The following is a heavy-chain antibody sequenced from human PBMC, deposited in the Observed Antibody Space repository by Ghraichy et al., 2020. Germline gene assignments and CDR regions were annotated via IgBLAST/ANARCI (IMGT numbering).Heavy chain of an antibody. J-gene: IGHJ3*02. CDR2: INYSGST. D-gene: IGHD1-7*01. CDR3: ASYPKIRNYFWVALDI. V-gene: IGHV4-39*01. CDR1: GGSISSSSYY. Sequence: SQTISLTCTVSGGSISSSSYYWGWIRQPPGKGLEWIGNINYSGSTYYNPSLKSRVTMAVDTSKNQFSLKLSSVTAIDTAVYYCASYPKIRNYFWVALDIWGQGIMVTVSP.